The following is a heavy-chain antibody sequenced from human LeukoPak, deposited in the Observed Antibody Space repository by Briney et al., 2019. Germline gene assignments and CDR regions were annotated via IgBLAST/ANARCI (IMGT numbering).Heavy chain of an antibody. V-gene: IGHV3-7*03. Sequence: GGSLRLSCAASGFTFSSYWMSWVRQAPGKGLEWVANIKQDGSEKYYVDSVKGRFTISRDNSKDTLYLQMNSLRAEDTALYYCAKGVSGYYFADDAFDIWGQGTMVTVSS. D-gene: IGHD3-22*01. CDR1: GFTFSSYW. J-gene: IGHJ3*02. CDR3: AKGVSGYYFADDAFDI. CDR2: IKQDGSEK.